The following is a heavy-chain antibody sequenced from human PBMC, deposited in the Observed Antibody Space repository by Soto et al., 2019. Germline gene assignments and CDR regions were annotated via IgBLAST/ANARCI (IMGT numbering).Heavy chain of an antibody. V-gene: IGHV4-59*01. Sequence: ASETLSLTCTVSGGSINNYYWSWIRQPPGKGLEWIGYIYYSGSTSYNPSLKSRVTISLDTSKNQFSLNLGSVTAADTAVYYCARDGVAIGGVDYWGTGTLVTVSS. CDR3: ARDGVAIGGVDY. J-gene: IGHJ4*02. CDR2: IYYSGST. CDR1: GGSINNYY. D-gene: IGHD3-3*01.